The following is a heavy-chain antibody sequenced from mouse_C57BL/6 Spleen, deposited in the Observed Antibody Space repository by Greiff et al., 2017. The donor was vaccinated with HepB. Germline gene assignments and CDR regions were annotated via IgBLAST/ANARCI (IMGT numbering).Heavy chain of an antibody. V-gene: IGHV3-6*01. CDR3: AREEITNAMDD. D-gene: IGHD2-4*01. CDR2: ISYDGSN. Sequence: EVQLQESGPGLVKPSQSLSLTCSVTGYSITSGYYWNWIRQFPGNKLEWMGYISYDGSNNYNPSLKNRISITRDTSKNPLFLTLNSVTTEDTATYYCAREEITNAMDDWGQGTSVTVSS. J-gene: IGHJ4*01. CDR1: GYSITSGYY.